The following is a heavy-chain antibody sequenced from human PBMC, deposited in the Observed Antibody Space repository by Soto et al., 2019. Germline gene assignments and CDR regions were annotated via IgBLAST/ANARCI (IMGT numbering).Heavy chain of an antibody. CDR1: GGTFSSYA. Sequence: ASVKVSCKASGGTFSSYAISWVRQAPGQGLEWMGGIIPIFGTANYAQKFQGRVMITADESTSTAYMELSSLRSEDTAVYYCAREGTCALDYWGQGTLVTVSS. D-gene: IGHD2-8*02. J-gene: IGHJ4*02. CDR3: AREGTCALDY. CDR2: IIPIFGTA. V-gene: IGHV1-69*13.